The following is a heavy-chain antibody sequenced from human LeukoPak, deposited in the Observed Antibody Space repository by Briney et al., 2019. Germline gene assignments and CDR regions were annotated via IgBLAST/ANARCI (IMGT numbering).Heavy chain of an antibody. CDR3: AREESDGGYVFNYFDY. D-gene: IGHD5-12*01. Sequence: PGGSLRLSCAASGFTFSSYWMHWVRQAPGKGLVWVSRINSDGSSTSYADSVKGRFTISRDNAKNTLYLQMNSLRAEDTAVYYCAREESDGGYVFNYFDYWGQGTLVTVS. CDR1: GFTFSSYW. J-gene: IGHJ4*02. CDR2: INSDGSST. V-gene: IGHV3-74*01.